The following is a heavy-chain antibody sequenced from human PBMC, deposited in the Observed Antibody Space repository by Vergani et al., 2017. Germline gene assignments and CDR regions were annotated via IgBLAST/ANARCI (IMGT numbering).Heavy chain of an antibody. CDR2: ISGSGGST. D-gene: IGHD6-19*01. J-gene: IGHJ6*02. CDR1: GFTFSSYA. CDR3: AKDPLLAGTVPYYYYYGMDV. V-gene: IGHV3-23*01. Sequence: EVQLLESGGGLVQPGGSLRLSCAASGFTFSSYAMSWVRQAPGKGLEWVSAISGSGGSTSYADSVKGRFTISRDNSKNTLYLQMNSLRAEDTAVYYCAKDPLLAGTVPYYYYYGMDVWGQGTTVTVSS.